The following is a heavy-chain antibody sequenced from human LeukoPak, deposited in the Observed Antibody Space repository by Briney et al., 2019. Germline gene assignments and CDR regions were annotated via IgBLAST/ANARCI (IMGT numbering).Heavy chain of an antibody. Sequence: SETLSLTCAFYGGFFSDYYWSSIRQPPGKGLEWIGEINHSGSTNYNPSLESRVTISVDTSKNHFSLKLSSVTAADTAVYYCASGQYSDLLSGYYDDWGQGTLVTVSA. CDR1: GGFFSDYY. D-gene: IGHD3-3*01. CDR2: INHSGST. J-gene: IGHJ4*02. V-gene: IGHV4-34*01. CDR3: ASGQYSDLLSGYYDD.